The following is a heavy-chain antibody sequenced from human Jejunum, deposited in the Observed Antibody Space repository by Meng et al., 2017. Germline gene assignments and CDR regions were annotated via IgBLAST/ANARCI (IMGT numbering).Heavy chain of an antibody. J-gene: IGHJ4*02. CDR1: GFSLSTSGGG. CDR3: AHRVAGYSGGWHHGSFDY. CDR2: IYWYDDK. D-gene: IGHD6-19*01. V-gene: IGHV2-5*01. Sequence: GRTLVKPPETLTLTVPFFGFSLSTSGGGVGLIRQPPGKALEWLALIYWYDDKRYSPSLKSRLTIIKDTSRNQVLLIMTNMDPVDTATYYCAHRVAGYSGGWHHGSFDYWGQGALVTVSS.